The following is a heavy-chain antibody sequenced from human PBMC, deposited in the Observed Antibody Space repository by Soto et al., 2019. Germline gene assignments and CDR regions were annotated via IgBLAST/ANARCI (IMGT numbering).Heavy chain of an antibody. CDR3: ARLPYYDFWSDPEPIDY. J-gene: IGHJ4*02. CDR1: GGSISSYY. CDR2: IYYSGST. D-gene: IGHD3-3*01. Sequence: SETLSLTCTVSGGSISSYYWSWIRQPPGKGLEWIGYIYYSGSTNYNPSLKSRVTISVDTSKNQFSLRLSSVTAADTAVYYCARLPYYDFWSDPEPIDYWGQGTLVTVSS. V-gene: IGHV4-59*08.